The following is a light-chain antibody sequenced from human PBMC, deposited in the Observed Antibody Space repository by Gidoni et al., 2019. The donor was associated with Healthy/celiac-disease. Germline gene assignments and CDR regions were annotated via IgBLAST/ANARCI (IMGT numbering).Light chain of an antibody. CDR2: WAS. CDR3: QQYYSTPIT. Sequence: DIVMTKSPDSLAVSLGERATINCKSSQRVLYSSNNKNYLAWYQQKPGQPPKLLIYWASTRESGVPDRFSGSGSGTDFTLTISSLQAEDVAVYYCQQYYSTPITFGQGTRLEIK. CDR1: QRVLYSSNNKNY. V-gene: IGKV4-1*01. J-gene: IGKJ5*01.